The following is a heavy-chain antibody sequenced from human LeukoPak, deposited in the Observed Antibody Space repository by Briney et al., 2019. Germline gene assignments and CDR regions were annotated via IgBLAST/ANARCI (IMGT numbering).Heavy chain of an antibody. Sequence: GASVKVSCKASGYTFTNYAIHWVRQAPGQRLEWMGWINAGSGDTKYSQKFQGRVTITADESTSTAYMELSSLRSEDTAVYYCASSHCSGGSCYLYYFDYWGQGTLVTVSS. CDR3: ASSHCSGGSCYLYYFDY. J-gene: IGHJ4*02. D-gene: IGHD2-15*01. CDR2: INAGSGDT. CDR1: GYTFTNYA. V-gene: IGHV1-3*01.